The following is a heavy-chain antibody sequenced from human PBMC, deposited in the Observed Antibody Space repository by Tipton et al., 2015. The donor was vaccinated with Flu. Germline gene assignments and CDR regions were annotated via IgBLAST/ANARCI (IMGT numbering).Heavy chain of an antibody. CDR1: GFTFSSYA. V-gene: IGHV3-30-3*01. J-gene: IGHJ6*02. Sequence: RSLRLPCAASGFTFSSYAMHWVRQAPGKGLEWVAVISYDGSNKDYADTVKGRFTITRDNSKNTLYLQMNSLRAEDTAVYYCARVEDGYNYLTCYYYGMDVWGQGTTVTVSS. CDR2: ISYDGSNK. D-gene: IGHD5-24*01. CDR3: ARVEDGYNYLTCYYYGMDV.